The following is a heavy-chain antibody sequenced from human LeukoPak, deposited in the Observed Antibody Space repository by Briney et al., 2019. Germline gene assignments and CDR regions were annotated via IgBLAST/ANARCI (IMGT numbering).Heavy chain of an antibody. Sequence: PGGSLRLSCAASGFTVSSNYMSWVRQAPGKGLEWVSVIYSGGSTYYADSVKGRFTISRDNSKNTLYLQMNSLRAEDTAVYYCAREAVAGLNWFDPWGQRTLVTVSS. V-gene: IGHV3-53*01. CDR3: AREAVAGLNWFDP. J-gene: IGHJ5*02. CDR2: IYSGGST. D-gene: IGHD6-19*01. CDR1: GFTVSSNY.